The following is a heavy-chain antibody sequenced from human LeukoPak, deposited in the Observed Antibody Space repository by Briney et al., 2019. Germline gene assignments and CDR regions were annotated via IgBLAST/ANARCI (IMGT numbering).Heavy chain of an antibody. CDR1: GGSFSGYY. D-gene: IGHD2-15*01. CDR2: INHSGST. J-gene: IGHJ6*03. V-gene: IGHV4-34*01. Sequence: PSETLSLTCAVYGGSFSGYYWSWIRQPPGKGLEWIGEINHSGSTNYNPSLKSRVTISVDTSKNQFSLKLSSVTAADTAVYYCARIGVGDNYYYMDVWGKGTTVTVSS. CDR3: ARIGVGDNYYYMDV.